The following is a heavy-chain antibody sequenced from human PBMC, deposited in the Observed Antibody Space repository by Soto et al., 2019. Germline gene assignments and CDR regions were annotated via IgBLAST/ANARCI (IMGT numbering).Heavy chain of an antibody. J-gene: IGHJ4*02. V-gene: IGHV3-33*06. CDR2: IWYDGSDK. CDR3: AKGGGTTLPLDS. D-gene: IGHD1-7*01. CDR1: GFTFSSYG. Sequence: QVQLVESGGGVVQPGRSLRLSCAASGFTFSSYGMHWVRQAPGEGLEWVAVIWYDGSDKFYADSVKGRFTISRDNSKNTLYLQMHSLTAEDTAVYYCAKGGGTTLPLDSWGQGTLVTVSS.